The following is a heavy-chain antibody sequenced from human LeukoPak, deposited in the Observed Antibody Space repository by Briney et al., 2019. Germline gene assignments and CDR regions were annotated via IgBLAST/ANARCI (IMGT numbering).Heavy chain of an antibody. J-gene: IGHJ4*02. V-gene: IGHV3-23*01. CDR3: AKHPFGDSSGYYYYY. D-gene: IGHD3-22*01. CDR2: ISGSGGST. Sequence: GGSLRLSCAASGFTFSSYAMSWVRLAPGKGLEWVSAISGSGGSTYYADSVKGRFTISRDNSKNTLYLQMNSLIAEDTAVYYCAKHPFGDSSGYYYYYWGQGTLVTVSS. CDR1: GFTFSSYA.